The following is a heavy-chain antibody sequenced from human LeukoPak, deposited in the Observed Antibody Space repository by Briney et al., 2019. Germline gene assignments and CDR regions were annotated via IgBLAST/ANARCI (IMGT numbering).Heavy chain of an antibody. V-gene: IGHV3-23*01. CDR1: GFTFSSYP. CDR3: AKGEGYCGGGTCYRYFDS. Sequence: GGSLRLSCAASGFTFSSYPMSWVRQAPGKGLEWVSIISTDSTYTFYAHSVKGRFTISRDNSKDTLYLQMSSLRVEDTTVYFCAKGEGYCGGGTCYRYFDSWGQGTLVTVSS. CDR2: ISTDSTYT. D-gene: IGHD2-15*01. J-gene: IGHJ4*02.